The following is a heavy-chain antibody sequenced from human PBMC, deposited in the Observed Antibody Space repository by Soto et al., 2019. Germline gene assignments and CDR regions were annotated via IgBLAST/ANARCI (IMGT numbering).Heavy chain of an antibody. CDR2: INPNSGGT. CDR1: GYTFTGYY. D-gene: IGHD3-3*01. CDR3: ARDDYDFWSGSYYYGMDV. Sequence: ASVKVSCKASGYTFTGYYMHWVRQAPGQGLEWMGWINPNSGGTNYAQKFQGRVTMTRDTSISTAYMELSRLRSGDTAVYYCARDDYDFWSGSYYYGMDVWGQGTTVTVSS. V-gene: IGHV1-2*02. J-gene: IGHJ6*02.